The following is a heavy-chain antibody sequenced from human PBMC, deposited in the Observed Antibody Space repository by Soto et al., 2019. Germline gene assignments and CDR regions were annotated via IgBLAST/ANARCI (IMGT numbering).Heavy chain of an antibody. CDR3: ARDGTYKWV. CDR1: GFTVSNNY. CDR2: IYSGGAT. D-gene: IGHD1-1*01. J-gene: IGHJ4*02. Sequence: EVQLVESGGGLVQPGGSLRLSCAASGFTVSNNYMRCVRQAPGKGLEWVSLIYSGGATYYADSVKGRFTISRDNSKNTLYLQMNSLRAEDTAVYYCARDGTYKWVGGQGILVTVSS. V-gene: IGHV3-66*01.